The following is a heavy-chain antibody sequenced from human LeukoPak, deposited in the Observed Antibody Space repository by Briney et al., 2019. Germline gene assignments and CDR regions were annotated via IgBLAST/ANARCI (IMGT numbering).Heavy chain of an antibody. CDR2: IYYSGST. V-gene: IGHV4-59*08. CDR3: ARRETGCSSTSCYDYYFDY. D-gene: IGHD2-2*01. J-gene: IGHJ4*02. Sequence: ASETLSLTCTVSGGSISSYYWSWIRQPPGKGLEWIGYIYYSGSTNYNPSLKSRVTISVDTSKNQFSLKLSSVTAADTAVYYCARRETGCSSTSCYDYYFDYWGRGTLVTVSS. CDR1: GGSISSYY.